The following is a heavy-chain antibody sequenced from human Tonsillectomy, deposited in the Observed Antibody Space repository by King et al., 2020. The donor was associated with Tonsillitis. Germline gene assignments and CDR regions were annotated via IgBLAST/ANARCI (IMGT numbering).Heavy chain of an antibody. Sequence: VQLVQSGAEVKKPGSSVKVSCKASGGTFSSYAISWVRQAPGQGLEWMGGINPIFDTANYAQKFQDRVTITADESTSTAYMELSSLRSEDTAVYYCARVDYVWGTYRYTSLDYWGQGTLVTVSS. CDR3: ARVDYVWGTYRYTSLDY. CDR1: GGTFSSYA. V-gene: IGHV1-69*01. D-gene: IGHD3-16*02. CDR2: INPIFDTA. J-gene: IGHJ4*02.